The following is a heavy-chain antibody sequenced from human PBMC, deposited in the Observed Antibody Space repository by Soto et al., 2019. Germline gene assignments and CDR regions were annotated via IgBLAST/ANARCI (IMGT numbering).Heavy chain of an antibody. CDR2: IGTAGDT. V-gene: IGHV3-13*01. CDR3: ARGQEVGAHFFDS. J-gene: IGHJ4*02. Sequence: GGSLRLSCEASGFTFSGFDMHWVRQPTGKGLGWVSTIGTAGDTYYAVSVKGRFTISRDNAKNSLSLQMNSLRAGDTAVYFCARGQEVGAHFFDSWGQGTQVTVSS. CDR1: GFTFSGFD. D-gene: IGHD2-15*01.